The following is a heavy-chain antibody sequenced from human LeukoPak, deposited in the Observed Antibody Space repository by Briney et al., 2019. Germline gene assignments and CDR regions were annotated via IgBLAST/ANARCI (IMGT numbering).Heavy chain of an antibody. CDR2: IGTAGDT. J-gene: IGHJ3*02. D-gene: IGHD6-13*01. CDR1: GFTFSNFD. CDR3: SRGGAPAGYAYDI. V-gene: IGHV3-13*01. Sequence: GGSLRLSCATSGFTFSNFDLHWVRQSTGEGLEWVSAIGTAGDTYYPDSVKGRFTITRDNAKNSFYLQMDNLGPGDTAVYYCSRGGAPAGYAYDIWGHGTVVTVSS.